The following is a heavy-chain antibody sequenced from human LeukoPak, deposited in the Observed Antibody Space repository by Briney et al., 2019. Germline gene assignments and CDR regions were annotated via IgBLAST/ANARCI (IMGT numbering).Heavy chain of an antibody. CDR2: ISSSGSTI. Sequence: GGSLRLSCAASGFTFSSYEMNWVRQAPGKGLEWVSYISSSGSTIYYADSVKGRFTISRDNAKNSLYLQMNSLRAEDTAVYYCARDDYGDYVGYFQRWGQGTLVTVSS. V-gene: IGHV3-48*03. D-gene: IGHD4-17*01. CDR1: GFTFSSYE. J-gene: IGHJ1*01. CDR3: ARDDYGDYVGYFQR.